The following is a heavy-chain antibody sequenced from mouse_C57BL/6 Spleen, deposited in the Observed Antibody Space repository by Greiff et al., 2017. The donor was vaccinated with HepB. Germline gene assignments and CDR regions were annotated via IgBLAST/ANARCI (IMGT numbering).Heavy chain of an antibody. D-gene: IGHD2-4*01. CDR3: ASDDYDIDY. V-gene: IGHV1-66*01. CDR1: GYSFTSYY. CDR2: IYPGGGNT. Sequence: QVHVKQSGPELVKPGASVKLSCKASGYSFTSYYIHWVKQRPGQGLEWIGCIYPGGGNTKYNEKFKGKGTLTADTPSSTAYMQLSSLTSEDSAVYYCASDDYDIDYWGQGTTLTVSS. J-gene: IGHJ2*01.